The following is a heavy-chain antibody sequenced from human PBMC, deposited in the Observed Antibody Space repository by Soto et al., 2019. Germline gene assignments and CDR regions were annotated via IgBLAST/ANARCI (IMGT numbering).Heavy chain of an antibody. CDR2: IWYDGSNK. D-gene: IGHD5-12*01. Sequence: VQLVESGGGVVQPGRSLRLSCAASGFTFSSYGMHWVRQAPGKGLEWVAIIWYDGSNKYYADSVKGRFTISRDNSKNTLYLQVNSLRAEDTAVYYCARDGSGYYPGDYWGQGTLVTVSS. CDR3: ARDGSGYYPGDY. CDR1: GFTFSSYG. J-gene: IGHJ4*02. V-gene: IGHV3-33*01.